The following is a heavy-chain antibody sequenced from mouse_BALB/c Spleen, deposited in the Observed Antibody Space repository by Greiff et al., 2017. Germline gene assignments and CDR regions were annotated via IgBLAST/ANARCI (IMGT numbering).Heavy chain of an antibody. Sequence: QVQLQQSGAELAKPGASVKMSCKASGYTFTSYWMHWVKQRPGQGLEWIGYINPSTGYTEYNQKFKDKATLTADKSSSTAYMQLSSLTSEDSAVYDCAERRYDGYDDWGQGTLVTVSA. V-gene: IGHV1-7*01. CDR1: GYTFTSYW. CDR2: INPSTGYT. J-gene: IGHJ3*01. D-gene: IGHD2-3*01. CDR3: AERRYDGYDD.